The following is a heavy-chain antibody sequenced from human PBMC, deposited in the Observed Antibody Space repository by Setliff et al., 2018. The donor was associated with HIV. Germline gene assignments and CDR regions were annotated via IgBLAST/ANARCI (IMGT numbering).Heavy chain of an antibody. CDR2: IYHSGST. V-gene: IGHV4-38-2*01. CDR1: GYSISSGFY. D-gene: IGHD2-15*01. Sequence: PSETLSLTCAVSGYSISSGFYWGWIRQPPGKGLEWIGSIYHSGSTYYNPSLRSRVTLSVDTSKNQFSLSLTSVTGADTAVYYCARGGASSKYLDPWGQGTLVTVSS. J-gene: IGHJ5*02. CDR3: ARGGASSKYLDP.